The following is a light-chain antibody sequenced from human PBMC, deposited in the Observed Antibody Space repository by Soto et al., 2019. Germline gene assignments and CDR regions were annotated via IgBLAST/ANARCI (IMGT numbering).Light chain of an antibody. V-gene: IGKV1-8*01. CDR3: QQYYSYPRT. Sequence: AIRMTQSPSSFSASTGDRVTITCRASQGISSYLAWYQQKPGKAPKLLIYAASTLQSGVPSRFSGSGSGTDFTLTISCLQSEDFATYYCQQYYSYPRTFGPGTKLEIK. CDR1: QGISSY. J-gene: IGKJ2*01. CDR2: AAS.